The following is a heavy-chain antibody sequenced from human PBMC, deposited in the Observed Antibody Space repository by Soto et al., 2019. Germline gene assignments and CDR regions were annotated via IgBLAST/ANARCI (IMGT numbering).Heavy chain of an antibody. Sequence: QIPLKESGPTLAKPTQTLTLTCTFSGFSLNTSGVGVGSIRQAPGQALEWLTLIYWDDANPYSPALKSRPTTTKDASKYNVVLTNTHMAPEDTGTNYCEDRPYADYPFDSWAQGTLVTVCS. V-gene: IGHV2-5*02. CDR2: IYWDDAN. CDR1: GFSLNTSGVG. J-gene: IGHJ4*02. CDR3: EDRPYADYPFDS. D-gene: IGHD4-17*01.